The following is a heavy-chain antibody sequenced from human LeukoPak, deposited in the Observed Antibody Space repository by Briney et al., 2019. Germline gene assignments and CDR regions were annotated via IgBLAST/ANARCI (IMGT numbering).Heavy chain of an antibody. Sequence: GGSLRLSCAASGFTFSSYSMNWVRQAPGKGLEWVSSISSSSSYMYYADSVKGRFTISRDNAKNSLYLQMNSLRAEDTAVYYCARERPGYGFDYWGQGTLVTVSS. CDR3: ARERPGYGFDY. CDR1: GFTFSSYS. J-gene: IGHJ4*02. CDR2: ISSSSSYM. D-gene: IGHD5-18*01. V-gene: IGHV3-21*01.